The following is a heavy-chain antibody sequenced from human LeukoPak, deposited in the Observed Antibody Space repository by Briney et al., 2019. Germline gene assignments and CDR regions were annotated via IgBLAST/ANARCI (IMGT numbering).Heavy chain of an antibody. CDR1: GASIISSSYY. CDR3: ARRNGHSWDVGNWFDP. Sequence: SETLSLTCSLSGASIISSSYYWAWIRQPPGMGLEWIGSIYYSGLTYYNPSLKSRATVSVDTSKNQFSLHLISVTAADTAVYYCARRNGHSWDVGNWFDPWGQGTLVTVSS. V-gene: IGHV4-39*01. D-gene: IGHD6-13*01. J-gene: IGHJ5*02. CDR2: IYYSGLT.